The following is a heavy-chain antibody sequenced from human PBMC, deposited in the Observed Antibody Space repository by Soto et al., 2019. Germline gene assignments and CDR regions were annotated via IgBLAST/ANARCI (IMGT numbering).Heavy chain of an antibody. J-gene: IGHJ6*02. Sequence: GSSVQVLSKASWGTVSIYTIAGLRQTHGQRLERIGRLIPVLNKAKYAQMFQGIITITADKSTSTAYMELSRLRSEDTAVYYCARESMESAMGISYYGMDVWGQGNTVT. CDR1: WGTVSIYT. CDR2: LIPVLNKA. CDR3: ARESMESAMGISYYGMDV. V-gene: IGHV1-69*08. D-gene: IGHD5-18*01.